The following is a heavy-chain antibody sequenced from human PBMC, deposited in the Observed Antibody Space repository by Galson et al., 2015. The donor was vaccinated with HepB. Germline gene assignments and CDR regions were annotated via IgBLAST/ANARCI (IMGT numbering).Heavy chain of an antibody. V-gene: IGHV3-33*01. D-gene: IGHD3-22*01. Sequence: SLRLSCAASGFTFSSYGMHWVRQAPGKGLEWVAVIWYDGSNKYYADSVKGRFTISRDNSKNTLYLQMNSLRAEDTAVYYCARDAAGYDSSGYYDAFDIWGQGTMVTVSS. CDR1: GFTFSSYG. J-gene: IGHJ3*02. CDR3: ARDAAGYDSSGYYDAFDI. CDR2: IWYDGSNK.